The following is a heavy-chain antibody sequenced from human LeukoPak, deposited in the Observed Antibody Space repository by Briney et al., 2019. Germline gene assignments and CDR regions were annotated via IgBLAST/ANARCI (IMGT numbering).Heavy chain of an antibody. Sequence: SETLSLTCTVSGGSISSYYWSWIRQPPGKGLEWIGYIYHSGSTYYNPSLKSRVTISVDRSKNQFSLKLSSVTAADTAVYYCASYGGTDPSAFDIWGQGTMVTVSS. CDR3: ASYGGTDPSAFDI. V-gene: IGHV4-59*12. CDR2: IYHSGST. CDR1: GGSISSYY. D-gene: IGHD4-23*01. J-gene: IGHJ3*02.